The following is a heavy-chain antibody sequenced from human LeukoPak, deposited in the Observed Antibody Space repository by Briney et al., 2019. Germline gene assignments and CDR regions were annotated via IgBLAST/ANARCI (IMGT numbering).Heavy chain of an antibody. CDR1: GFTFSSYA. V-gene: IGHV3-23*01. Sequence: GGSLRLSCAASGFTFSSYAMSWVRQAPGKGLEWVSAISGSGGSTYYADSGKGRFTISRDNSKNTVYLQMNSLRAEDTAVYYCANGIKWLFIGYYFDYWGQGPLVTVSS. CDR2: ISGSGGST. D-gene: IGHD3-22*01. J-gene: IGHJ4*02. CDR3: ANGIKWLFIGYYFDY.